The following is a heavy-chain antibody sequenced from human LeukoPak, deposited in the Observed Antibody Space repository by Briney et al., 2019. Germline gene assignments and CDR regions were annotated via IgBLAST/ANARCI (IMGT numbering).Heavy chain of an antibody. Sequence: PGGSLRLSCAASGFTFSSYSMNWARQAPGKGLEWVSSISSSSSYIYYADSVKGRFTISRDNAKNSLYLQMNSLRAEDTAVYYCAREWAAVPGKGPTDYWGQGTLVTVSS. CDR2: ISSSSSYI. V-gene: IGHV3-21*01. J-gene: IGHJ4*02. D-gene: IGHD6-19*01. CDR3: AREWAAVPGKGPTDY. CDR1: GFTFSSYS.